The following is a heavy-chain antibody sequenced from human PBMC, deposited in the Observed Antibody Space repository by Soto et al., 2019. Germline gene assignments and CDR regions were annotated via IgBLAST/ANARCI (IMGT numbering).Heavy chain of an antibody. CDR1: GYTFTSYA. D-gene: IGHD4-17*01. CDR3: ARDLHGDPYY. CDR2: ISAYNGNT. Sequence: ASVKVSCKASGYTFTSYAMNWVRQAPGQGLEWMGWISAYNGNTNYAQKLQGRVTMTTDTSTSTAYMELRSLRSDDTAVYYCARDLHGDPYYWGQGTLVTVSS. J-gene: IGHJ4*02. V-gene: IGHV1-18*01.